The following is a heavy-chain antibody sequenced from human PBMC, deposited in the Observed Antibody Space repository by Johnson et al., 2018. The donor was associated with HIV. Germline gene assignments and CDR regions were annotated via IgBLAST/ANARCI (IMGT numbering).Heavy chain of an antibody. V-gene: IGHV3-7*02. Sequence: VPLVESGGGLVPPGGSLRLSCAASGFTFSSYWMSWVRQTAGKGLEWVANIKQDGSEKYYVDSVKGRFTISRDNAKNSLDLQMNSLRVEDTAGYFCARVLGERGPGAFDLWGQGTMVSVSS. D-gene: IGHD7-27*01. J-gene: IGHJ3*01. CDR3: ARVLGERGPGAFDL. CDR2: IKQDGSEK. CDR1: GFTFSSYW.